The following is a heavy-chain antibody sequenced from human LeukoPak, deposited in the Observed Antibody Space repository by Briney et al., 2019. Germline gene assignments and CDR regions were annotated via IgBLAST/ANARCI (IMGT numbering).Heavy chain of an antibody. D-gene: IGHD2-15*01. CDR1: GFTFSSYG. CDR2: IRYDGSNK. Sequence: GGSLRLSCAASGFTFSSYGTHWVRQAPGKGLEWVAFIRYDGSNKYYADSVKGRFTISRDNSKNTLYLQMNSLRAEDTAVYYCASPNPFYCSGGSCYLPLDYWGQGTLVTVSS. J-gene: IGHJ4*02. CDR3: ASPNPFYCSGGSCYLPLDY. V-gene: IGHV3-30*02.